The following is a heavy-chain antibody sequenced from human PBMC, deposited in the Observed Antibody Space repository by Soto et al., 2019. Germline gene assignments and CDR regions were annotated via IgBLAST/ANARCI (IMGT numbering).Heavy chain of an antibody. V-gene: IGHV4-30-2*01. CDR1: GCSISSGGYS. D-gene: IGHD4-17*01. CDR2: IYHSGST. J-gene: IGHJ4*02. Sequence: SETLSLTCAFSGCSISSGGYSWSWIRQPPGKGLEWIGYIYHSGSTYYNPSLKSRVTISVDRSKNQFSLKLTSVTAADTAVYYCARHPTVTEYYFDYWGQGTLVTVSS. CDR3: ARHPTVTEYYFDY.